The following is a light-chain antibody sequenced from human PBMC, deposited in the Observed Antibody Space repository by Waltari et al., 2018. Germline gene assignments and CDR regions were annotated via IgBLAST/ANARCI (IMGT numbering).Light chain of an antibody. CDR1: QTTYTN. J-gene: IGKJ4*01. CDR3: QQYSRWPLT. Sequence: DIVMTQSPATLSVSPGEAATLSCWASQTTYTNLAWYQQKPGQVPRLLIYGSSKRATGIPARFSGSGSGTEFTLTISSLQSEDYAVYYCQQYSRWPLTFGGGTKVEIK. V-gene: IGKV3-15*01. CDR2: GSS.